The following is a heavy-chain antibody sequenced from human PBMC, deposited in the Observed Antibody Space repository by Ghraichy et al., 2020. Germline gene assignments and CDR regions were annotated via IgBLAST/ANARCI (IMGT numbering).Heavy chain of an antibody. D-gene: IGHD5-12*01. CDR2: ISGSGGST. Sequence: GGSLRLSCAASGFTFSSYAMNWVRQAPGKGLEWVSAISGSGGSTYYADSVKGRFIISRDNSKNTLYLQMNSLRAEDTAVYYCAKGWSMVATIGRDYFDYWGQGTLVTVSS. V-gene: IGHV3-23*01. J-gene: IGHJ4*02. CDR1: GFTFSSYA. CDR3: AKGWSMVATIGRDYFDY.